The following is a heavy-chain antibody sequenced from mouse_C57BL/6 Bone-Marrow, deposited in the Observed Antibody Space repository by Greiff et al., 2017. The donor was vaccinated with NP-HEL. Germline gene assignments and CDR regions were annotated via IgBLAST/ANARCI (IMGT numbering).Heavy chain of an antibody. J-gene: IGHJ3*01. Sequence: EVQLQQSGPELVKPGASVKISCKASGYSFTGYYMNWVKQSPEKSLEWIGEINPSTGGTTYNQKFKAKATLTVDKSSSTAYMQLKSLTSEDSAVYYCARWLLLWFDYWGQGTLVTVSA. CDR3: ARWLLLWFDY. V-gene: IGHV1-42*01. CDR2: INPSTGGT. CDR1: GYSFTGYY. D-gene: IGHD2-3*01.